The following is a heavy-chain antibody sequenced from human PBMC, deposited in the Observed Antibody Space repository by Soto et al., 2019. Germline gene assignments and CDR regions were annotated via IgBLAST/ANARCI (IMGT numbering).Heavy chain of an antibody. CDR2: ISGSGGSI. CDR3: VKGYWKGDV. CDR1: GFTFSTYA. V-gene: IGHV3-23*01. D-gene: IGHD1-1*01. J-gene: IGHJ6*02. Sequence: EVQLLESGGGLVQPGGSLRLSCAASGFTFSTYAMNWVRQAPGNGLEWVSAISGSGGSIHYADSVKGRFTISRDNSKNTLYLQMNSLRDEDTAVYHCVKGYWKGDVWGQGTTVKVSS.